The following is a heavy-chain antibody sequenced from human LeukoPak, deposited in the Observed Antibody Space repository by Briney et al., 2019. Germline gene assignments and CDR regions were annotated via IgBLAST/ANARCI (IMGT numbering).Heavy chain of an antibody. CDR1: GFTFGTYS. D-gene: IGHD1-7*01. J-gene: IGHJ4*02. Sequence: GGSLRLSCAASGFTFGTYSLNWVRQAPGKGLVWVSYINGRSSIIFYAESVKGRFTISRDNAKNSLFLQMNSLRDEDTAVYYCASSMYNWNYYFDYWGQGTLVTVSS. CDR3: ASSMYNWNYYFDY. CDR2: INGRSSII. V-gene: IGHV3-48*02.